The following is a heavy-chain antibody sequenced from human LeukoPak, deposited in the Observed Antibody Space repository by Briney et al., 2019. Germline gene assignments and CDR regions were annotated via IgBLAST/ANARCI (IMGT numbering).Heavy chain of an antibody. CDR2: IYYSGST. CDR1: GGSISSSGYY. J-gene: IGHJ4*02. CDR3: ARGDSSGYYFLFDY. D-gene: IGHD3-22*01. V-gene: IGHV4-39*07. Sequence: SETLSLTCTVSGGSISSSGYYWGWIRQPPGKGLEWIGSIYYSGSTYYNPSLKSRVTISVDTSKNQFSLKLSSVTAADTAVYYCARGDSSGYYFLFDYWGQGTLVTVSS.